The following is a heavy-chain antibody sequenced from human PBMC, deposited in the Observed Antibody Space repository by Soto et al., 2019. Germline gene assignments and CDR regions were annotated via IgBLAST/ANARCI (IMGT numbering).Heavy chain of an antibody. D-gene: IGHD3-3*01. CDR3: ATGVIWIGYFTVDS. V-gene: IGHV1-69*13. J-gene: IGHJ4*02. Sequence: SVKVCCKASGGSFGKSAINWVRQTPGQGLEWLGGFIPVYRTLNYAQKFQGRVTITADESTGTAYMTLSSLASDDTAVYYCATGVIWIGYFTVDSWGQGTRVTVSS. CDR2: FIPVYRTL. CDR1: GGSFGKSA.